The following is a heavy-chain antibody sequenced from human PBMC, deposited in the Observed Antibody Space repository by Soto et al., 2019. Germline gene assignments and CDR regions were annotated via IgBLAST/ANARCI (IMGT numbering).Heavy chain of an antibody. CDR3: TREIGGWGAY. Sequence: EVQLVESGGGLVQPGGSLRLSCAASGFTFSNFWMHWVRQVPWKGLMWVSRINEDGRIINYADYVKGRFTIARDNARDTRYLEMKGLRAEDRVIFYSTREIGGWGAYWGQGALVTVSS. J-gene: IGHJ4*02. CDR2: INEDGRII. D-gene: IGHD3-16*01. V-gene: IGHV3-74*01. CDR1: GFTFSNFW.